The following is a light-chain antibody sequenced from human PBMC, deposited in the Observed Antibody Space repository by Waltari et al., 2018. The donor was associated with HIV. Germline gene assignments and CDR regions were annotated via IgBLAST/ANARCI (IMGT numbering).Light chain of an antibody. CDR2: EVS. CDR3: SSYAGSNNRYV. J-gene: IGLJ1*01. V-gene: IGLV2-8*01. Sequence: QSALTQPPSASGSPGQSVTISCTGSSSDVGGYNYVSWYQQHPGKAPKLMIHEVSKRPSGVPDRFSGSKSGNTASLTVSGLQAEDEADYYCSSYAGSNNRYVFGTGTKVTVL. CDR1: SSDVGGYNY.